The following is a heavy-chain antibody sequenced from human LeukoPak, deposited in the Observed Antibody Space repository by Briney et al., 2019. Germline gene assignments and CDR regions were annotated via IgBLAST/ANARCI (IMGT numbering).Heavy chain of an antibody. V-gene: IGHV3-7*01. J-gene: IGHJ5*02. D-gene: IGHD2-2*02. CDR2: IKEDGSEK. CDR1: GFTFNRYE. CDR3: AREGYWDCSGTRCYKIGFDP. Sequence: GGSLRLSCAASGFTFNRYEMNWVRQAPGKGLEWVADIKEDGSEKSYVDSVKGGFTISRDNAKNSLYLQMNTLRAEDTAVYYCAREGYWDCSGTRCYKIGFDPWGQGTLVTVSS.